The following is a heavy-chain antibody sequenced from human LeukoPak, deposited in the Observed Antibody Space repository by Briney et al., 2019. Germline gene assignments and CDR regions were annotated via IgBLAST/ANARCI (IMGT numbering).Heavy chain of an antibody. CDR3: ARDRAAYYDFWSGYYNALDI. CDR2: IYYSGGT. V-gene: IGHV4-59*01. D-gene: IGHD3-3*01. J-gene: IGHJ3*02. CDR1: GDSIITYY. Sequence: SETLSLTCTVSGDSIITYYCTWIRQPPGKGLEWIGYIYYSGGTNYNPSLKSRVTISVDTSKNQFSLKLSSVTAADTAVYYCARDRAAYYDFWSGYYNALDIWGQGTMVTVSS.